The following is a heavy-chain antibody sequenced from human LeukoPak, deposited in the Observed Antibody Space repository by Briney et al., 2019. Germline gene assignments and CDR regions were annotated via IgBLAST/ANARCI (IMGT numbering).Heavy chain of an antibody. V-gene: IGHV3-23*01. CDR3: AKCHSSTSCYIGY. CDR1: GFTFSSYA. Sequence: PGGSLRLSCAASGFTFSSYAMSWVRQAPGKGLEWVSAISGSGGSTYYADSVEGRFTISRDNSKNTLYLQMNSLRAEDTAVYYCAKCHSSTSCYIGYWGQGTLVTVSS. J-gene: IGHJ4*02. CDR2: ISGSGGST. D-gene: IGHD2-2*02.